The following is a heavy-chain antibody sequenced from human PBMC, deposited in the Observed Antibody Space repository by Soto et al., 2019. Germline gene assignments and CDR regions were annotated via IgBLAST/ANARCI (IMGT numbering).Heavy chain of an antibody. CDR1: GFTFSSYG. CDR3: ARTESAMALDY. D-gene: IGHD5-18*01. CDR2: IWYDGSNK. J-gene: IGHJ4*02. Sequence: GGSLRLSCAASGFTFSSYGMHWVRQAPGKGLEWVAVIWYDGSNKYYADSVKGRSTISRDNYKKTLYLKMNSLRAEDPAVYYCARTESAMALDYWGQGTLVTVSS. V-gene: IGHV3-33*01.